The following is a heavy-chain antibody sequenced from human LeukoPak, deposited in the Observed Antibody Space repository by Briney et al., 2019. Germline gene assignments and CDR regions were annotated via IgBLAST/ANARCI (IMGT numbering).Heavy chain of an antibody. CDR3: AISMVRGVINPAVDY. V-gene: IGHV1-69*13. D-gene: IGHD3-10*01. CDR1: GGTFSSYA. CDR2: ITPIFGTA. J-gene: IGHJ4*02. Sequence: SVKVSCKASGGTFSSYAISWVRQAPGQGLEWMGGITPIFGTANYAQKFQGRVTITADESTSTAYMELSSLRSEDTAVYYCAISMVRGVINPAVDYWGQGTLVTVSS.